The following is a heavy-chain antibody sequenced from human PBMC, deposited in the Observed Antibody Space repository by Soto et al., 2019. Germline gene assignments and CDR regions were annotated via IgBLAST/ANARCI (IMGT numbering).Heavy chain of an antibody. D-gene: IGHD3-10*01. Sequence: VAPVKVSCKASGYTFKDYAIHWVRQAPGQRLEWMGWINSGYGNTQYSQRFQGRVTITRDTSAITAYMELSSLTSEDTGVYYCARDARGHYGSGSYYFWGQGTLVTVSS. V-gene: IGHV1-3*01. CDR1: GYTFKDYA. CDR3: ARDARGHYGSGSYYF. CDR2: INSGYGNT. J-gene: IGHJ4*02.